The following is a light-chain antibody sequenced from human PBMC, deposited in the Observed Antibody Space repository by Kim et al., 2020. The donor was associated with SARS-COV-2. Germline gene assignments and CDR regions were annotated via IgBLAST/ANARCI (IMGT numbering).Light chain of an antibody. CDR3: LLYYGGVWV. V-gene: IGLV7-43*01. CDR1: TGAVTSGYY. J-gene: IGLJ3*02. CDR2: TAS. Sequence: PGGTVTLTCSSNTGAVTSGYYPNWFQLKPGQAPRSMIHTASGRHSWTPARFSGSLLGGKAALTLSGVQPEDEAEYYCLLYYGGVWVFGGGTQLTVL.